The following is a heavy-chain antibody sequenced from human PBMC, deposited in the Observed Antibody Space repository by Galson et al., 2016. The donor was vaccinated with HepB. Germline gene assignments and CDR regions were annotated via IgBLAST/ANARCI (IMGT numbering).Heavy chain of an antibody. CDR1: DDSISNYY. Sequence: ETLSLTCTVSDDSISNYYWNWIRQPPGKGLEWIGYIHYSGSSKCNPPLKSRVTMSVNTSKNQFSLRLSSVTAADTAVYYCARWGTYSEKHAFDIWGQGTMVTVSS. V-gene: IGHV4-59*01. J-gene: IGHJ3*02. CDR3: ARWGTYSEKHAFDI. CDR2: IHYSGSS. D-gene: IGHD3-16*01.